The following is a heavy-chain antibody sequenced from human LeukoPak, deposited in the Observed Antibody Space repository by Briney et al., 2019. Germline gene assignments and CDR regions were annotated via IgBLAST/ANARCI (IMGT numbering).Heavy chain of an antibody. V-gene: IGHV4-34*01. CDR2: INHSGYT. Sequence: SETLSLTCAVYGGSFTDYYWSWIRRPPGKGLEWIGEINHSGYTNYNPSLKSRVTISVDTSKNQFSLKLSSVTAADTAVYYCAREPGIAVAGEFDYWGQGTLVTVSS. D-gene: IGHD6-19*01. J-gene: IGHJ4*02. CDR3: AREPGIAVAGEFDY. CDR1: GGSFTDYY.